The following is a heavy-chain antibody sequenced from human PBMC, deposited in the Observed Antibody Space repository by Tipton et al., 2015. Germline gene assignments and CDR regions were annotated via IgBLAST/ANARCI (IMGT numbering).Heavy chain of an antibody. CDR3: ASRNNCGGDCHYYFDY. J-gene: IGHJ4*02. D-gene: IGHD2-21*02. CDR1: GFTFSDYH. V-gene: IGHV3-11*01. CDR2: ISISESIM. Sequence: RLSCAASGFTFSDYHMYWIRQAPGKGLEWVSYISISESIMYYADSVRGRFTISRDNAKNSLYLQMNSLTAEDTAVYYCASRNNCGGDCHYYFDYWGQGALVTVSS.